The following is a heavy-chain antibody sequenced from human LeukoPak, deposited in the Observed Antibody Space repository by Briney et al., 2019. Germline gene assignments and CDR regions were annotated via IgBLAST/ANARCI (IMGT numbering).Heavy chain of an antibody. V-gene: IGHV3-23*01. CDR1: GLTFSSYA. J-gene: IGHJ5*02. CDR3: AKDQTVAGTWWFDP. Sequence: PGGSLRLSCAASGLTFSSYAMSWVRQAPGKGLEWVSAISGSGGSTYYADSVKGRFTISRDNSKNTLYLQMNSLRAEDTAVYYCAKDQTVAGTWWFDPWGQGTLVTVSS. D-gene: IGHD6-19*01. CDR2: ISGSGGST.